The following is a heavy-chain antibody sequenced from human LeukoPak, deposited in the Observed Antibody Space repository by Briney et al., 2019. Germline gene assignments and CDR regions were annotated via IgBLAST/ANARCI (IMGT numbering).Heavy chain of an antibody. CDR2: IWYDGSNK. J-gene: IGHJ5*02. CDR1: GFTFSSYG. D-gene: IGHD1-26*01. V-gene: IGHV3-33*01. CDR3: ARGGLQWELLSWFDP. Sequence: GRSLRLSCAASGFTFSSYGMHWVRQAPGKGLEWVAVIWYDGSNKYYADSVKGRFTISRDNSKNTLYLQMNSLRAEDTAVYYCARGGLQWELLSWFDPWGQGTLVTVSS.